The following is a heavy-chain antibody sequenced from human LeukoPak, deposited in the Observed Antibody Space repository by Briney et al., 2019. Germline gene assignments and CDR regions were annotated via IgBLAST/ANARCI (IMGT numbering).Heavy chain of an antibody. CDR3: ARHGGNFFDS. CDR1: GGSFSGYY. V-gene: IGHV4-34*01. CDR2: IHHIGSA. D-gene: IGHD4-23*01. J-gene: IGHJ4*02. Sequence: PSETLSLTCAVYGGSFSGYYWSWIRQPPGKGLEWIAEIHHIGSAKYNPSLKSRVTISGDTSKNQFSLKLTSVTAADTAVYYCARHGGNFFDSWGQGTLVSVSS.